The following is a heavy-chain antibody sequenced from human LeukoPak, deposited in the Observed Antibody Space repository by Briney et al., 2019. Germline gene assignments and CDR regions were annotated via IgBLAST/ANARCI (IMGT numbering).Heavy chain of an antibody. Sequence: SETLSLTCTVSGVSMNNNTYYWGWIRQPPGNRLEWIGTIYYTGNTYKKPSLQSRLTISVDTSKNQFSLKLTSVTTADTAIYYCARICPGCDSAYYDYWGQGTLVTVSS. V-gene: IGHV4-39*07. CDR2: IYYTGNT. CDR3: ARICPGCDSAYYDY. D-gene: IGHD2-21*01. CDR1: GVSMNNNTYY. J-gene: IGHJ4*02.